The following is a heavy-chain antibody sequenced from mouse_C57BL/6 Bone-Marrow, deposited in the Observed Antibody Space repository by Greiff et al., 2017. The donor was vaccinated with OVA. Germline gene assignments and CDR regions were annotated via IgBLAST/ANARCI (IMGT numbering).Heavy chain of an antibody. V-gene: IGHV1-78*01. J-gene: IGHJ2*01. CDR2: IYPRDGST. Sequence: QVQLQQSDAELVKPGASVKISCKVSGYTFTDHTIHWMKQRPEQGLEWIGYIYPRDGSTKYNDKFKGKATLTADKSSSTAYMQLNSLTSEDLSVYFSAREGFLLRHDFDYWGQGTTLTVSS. D-gene: IGHD1-1*01. CDR3: AREGFLLRHDFDY. CDR1: GYTFTDHT.